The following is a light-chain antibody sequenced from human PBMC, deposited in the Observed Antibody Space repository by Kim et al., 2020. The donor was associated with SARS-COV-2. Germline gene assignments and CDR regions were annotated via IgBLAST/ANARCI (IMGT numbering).Light chain of an antibody. CDR2: GTN. CDR1: SGSVSSSYY. CDR3: LLYVGSGVWA. Sequence: PGGTVTLTCGFTSGSVSSSYYGWYQQTPGQPPRPLIYGTNTRSSGVPDRFSGSIVGNKAALTITGAQADDESVYYCLLYVGSGVWAFGGGTQLTVL. J-gene: IGLJ2*01. V-gene: IGLV8-61*01.